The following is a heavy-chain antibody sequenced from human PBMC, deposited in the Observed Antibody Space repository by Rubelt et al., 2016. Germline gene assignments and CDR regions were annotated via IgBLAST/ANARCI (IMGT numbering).Heavy chain of an antibody. D-gene: IGHD6-19*01. CDR1: GGSISTYY. V-gene: IGHV4-59*12. Sequence: QVQLQESGPGLVKPSETLSLTCTVSGGSISTYYWSWIRQPPGKGLEWIGNFYYSWSPYYNPSLKSRVTISVDTSKNQFSLKLTSVTAADTAVYYCARVAQVSEKYSSGWYFDYWGQGTLVTVSS. CDR3: ARVAQVSEKYSSGWYFDY. CDR2: FYYSWSP. J-gene: IGHJ4*02.